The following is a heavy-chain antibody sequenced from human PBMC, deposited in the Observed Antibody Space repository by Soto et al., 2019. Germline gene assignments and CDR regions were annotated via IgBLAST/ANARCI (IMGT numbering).Heavy chain of an antibody. Sequence: SETLSLTCAVSGGSISSSNLWSWVRQPPGKGLEWIGEIYHSGSTNYNPSLKSRVTISVDKSKNQFSLKLSSVTAADTAVYYCASLYGSGSYYNYYYYGMDVWGQGTTVTVSS. D-gene: IGHD3-10*01. CDR3: ASLYGSGSYYNYYYYGMDV. CDR2: IYHSGST. V-gene: IGHV4-4*02. CDR1: GGSISSSNL. J-gene: IGHJ6*02.